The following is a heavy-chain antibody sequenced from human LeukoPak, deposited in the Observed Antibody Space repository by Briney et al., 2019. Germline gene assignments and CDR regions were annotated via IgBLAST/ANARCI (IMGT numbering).Heavy chain of an antibody. Sequence: PGGSLRLSCTASGFSFGDSPMSWFRQAPGKGLEWVGVIRSKAFGGTADYAASVKGRFTISRDSSKSIAYLQMNSLKTEDTAVYYCTRYSGSSLAFRFDYWGQGTLVTVSS. CDR3: TRYSGSSLAFRFDY. CDR1: GFSFGDSP. V-gene: IGHV3-49*03. J-gene: IGHJ4*02. D-gene: IGHD1-26*01. CDR2: IRSKAFGGTA.